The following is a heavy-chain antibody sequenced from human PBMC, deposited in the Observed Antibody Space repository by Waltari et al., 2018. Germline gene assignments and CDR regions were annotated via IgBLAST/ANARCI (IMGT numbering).Heavy chain of an antibody. CDR3: ARIRRTGTTRFVGPFDY. CDR2: IFSNDEK. D-gene: IGHD1-7*01. J-gene: IGHJ4*02. V-gene: IGHV2-26*01. Sequence: QVTLKESGPVLVKPTETLTLTCTVSGFSLRNARLGVSRIRQPPGKALEWLAHIFSNDEKSYSTSLKSRLTISKDTSKSQVVLTMTNMDPVDTATYYCARIRRTGTTRFVGPFDYWGQGTLVTVSS. CDR1: GFSLRNARLG.